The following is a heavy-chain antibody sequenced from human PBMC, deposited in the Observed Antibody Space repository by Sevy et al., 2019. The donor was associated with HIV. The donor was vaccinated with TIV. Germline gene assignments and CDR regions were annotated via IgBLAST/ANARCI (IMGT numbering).Heavy chain of an antibody. J-gene: IGHJ5*02. CDR1: GGTFSSYA. Sequence: ASVKVSCKASGGTFSSYAISWVRQAPGQGLEWMGGIVPIFGTANYAQKFQGRVTITADKSTSTAYMELSSLRSEDTAVYYCASYSSSWYGLGWFDPWGQGTLVTVSS. CDR2: IVPIFGTA. V-gene: IGHV1-69*06. CDR3: ASYSSSWYGLGWFDP. D-gene: IGHD6-13*01.